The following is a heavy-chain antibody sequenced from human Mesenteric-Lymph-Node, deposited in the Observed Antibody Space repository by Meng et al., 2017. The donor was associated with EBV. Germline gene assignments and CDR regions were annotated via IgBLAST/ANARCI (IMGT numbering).Heavy chain of an antibody. CDR3: VREMQELYYLDS. CDR2: ISYDGSDK. Sequence: VQQVEVGGVVSAPGASRKSLCAASGLTFVSKAMRWVRQAPGKGLEWVALISYDGSDKYYTPSVKGRFTISRDNSKNTLYLQLNSLRAEDTAVYYCVREMQELYYLDSWGQGTLVTVSS. V-gene: IGHV3-30*03. D-gene: IGHD1-7*01. CDR1: GLTFVSKA. J-gene: IGHJ4*02.